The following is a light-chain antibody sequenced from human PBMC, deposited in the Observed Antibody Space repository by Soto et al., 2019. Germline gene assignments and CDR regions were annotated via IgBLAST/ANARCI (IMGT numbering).Light chain of an antibody. CDR2: GAS. CDR1: QSVSSTY. J-gene: IGKJ1*01. V-gene: IGKV3-20*01. Sequence: EVVLTQSPGTLSLSPGERATLSCRASQSVSSTYLAWYQQKPRQAPRLFIYGASNRATGIPDRFSGSGSGTDFTLTISRLEPEEFAVYYCQQYGSSPWTFGQGTKVEI. CDR3: QQYGSSPWT.